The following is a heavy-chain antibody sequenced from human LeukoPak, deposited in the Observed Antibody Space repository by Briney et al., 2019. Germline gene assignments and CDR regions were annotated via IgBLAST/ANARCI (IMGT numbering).Heavy chain of an antibody. CDR2: IKQDGSEK. J-gene: IGHJ6*02. CDR3: ARGTYSSVENGASYYYGMDV. Sequence: GGSLRLSCAASGFTFSSYWMSCVRQAPGKGLEWVANIKQDGSEKYYVDSVKGRFTISRDNAKNSLYLQMNSLRAEDTAVYYCARGTYSSVENGASYYYGMDVWGQGTTVTVSS. D-gene: IGHD3-22*01. V-gene: IGHV3-7*01. CDR1: GFTFSSYW.